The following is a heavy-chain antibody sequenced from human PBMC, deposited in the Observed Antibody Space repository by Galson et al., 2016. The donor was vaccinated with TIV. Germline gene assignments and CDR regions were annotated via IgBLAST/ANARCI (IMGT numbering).Heavy chain of an antibody. D-gene: IGHD1-26*01. J-gene: IGHJ5*02. CDR2: TNPDSGDT. Sequence: SVKVSCKASGYIFTAYYLHWVRQAPGQGLEWMGWTNPDSGDTYYAQKFQGRVTMTRDTSIGTASMELHRLRSDDTAVYYCARISKRGGWDFDPWGQGTLVTVSS. V-gene: IGHV1-2*02. CDR3: ARISKRGGWDFDP. CDR1: GYIFTAYY.